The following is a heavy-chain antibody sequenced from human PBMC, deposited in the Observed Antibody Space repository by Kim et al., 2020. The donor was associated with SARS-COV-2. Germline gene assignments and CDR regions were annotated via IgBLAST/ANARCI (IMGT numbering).Heavy chain of an antibody. CDR2: LFNSGTT. CDR3: SGFCMCVVWSQLGMDV. V-gene: IGHV3-53*01. Sequence: GGSLRLSCAASGFTVKSNDMTWVRQAPGKGLELVSILFNSGTTYYADSVKGRFTISKDDTNNTFHLQVNSLLGDDTAVYYCSGFCMCVVWSQLGMDVWGQGTPVTVSS. D-gene: IGHD2-2*01. CDR1: GFTVKSND. J-gene: IGHJ6*02.